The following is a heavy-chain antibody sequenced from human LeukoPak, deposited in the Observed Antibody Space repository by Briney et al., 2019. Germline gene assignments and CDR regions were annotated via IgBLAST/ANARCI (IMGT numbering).Heavy chain of an antibody. D-gene: IGHD3-16*01. CDR1: GFIFSNAW. CDR3: ATDLGLY. Sequence: PGGSLRLSCAASGFIFSNAWMSWVRQAPGKGLECVGRMKSKSDGGTTDYAAPVKGRFTISRDDSNSKLYLQMNSLKTEDTAVYYCATDLGLYWGQGTLVTVSS. CDR2: MKSKSDGGTT. V-gene: IGHV3-15*01. J-gene: IGHJ4*02.